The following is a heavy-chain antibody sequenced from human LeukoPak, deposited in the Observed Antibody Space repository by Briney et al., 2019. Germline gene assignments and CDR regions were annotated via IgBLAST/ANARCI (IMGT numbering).Heavy chain of an antibody. CDR2: AYLSGST. CDR3: ARHRIYNWNYPIWFDP. Sequence: SETLSLTCTVSGGFISISSYYWGWIRQPPGKGLEWIGSAYLSGSTYYNPSLKSRVTISVDTSKNQFSLKVSSVTAADTALYYCARHRIYNWNYPIWFDPWGQGTLVTVSS. CDR1: GGFISISSYY. D-gene: IGHD1-7*01. J-gene: IGHJ5*02. V-gene: IGHV4-39*01.